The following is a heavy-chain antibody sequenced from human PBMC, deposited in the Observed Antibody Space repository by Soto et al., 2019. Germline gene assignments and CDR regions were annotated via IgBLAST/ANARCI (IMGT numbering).Heavy chain of an antibody. D-gene: IGHD3-10*01. J-gene: IGHJ4*02. V-gene: IGHV3-23*01. CDR3: AKGTYYYGSAPYYFEY. Sequence: EGSLRLSCAASGFTFSSYAMSWVRQAPGKGLEWVSGISDSGGSTYYADSVKGRFTISRDNSKNTLYLQMNSLRAEDTAVYYCAKGTYYYGSAPYYFEYWVQGTLVTVSS. CDR2: ISDSGGST. CDR1: GFTFSSYA.